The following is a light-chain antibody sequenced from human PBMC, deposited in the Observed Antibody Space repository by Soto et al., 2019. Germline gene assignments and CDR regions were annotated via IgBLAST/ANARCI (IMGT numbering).Light chain of an antibody. J-gene: IGKJ4*01. CDR3: QQVNSFPLT. Sequence: DIQMTQSPSSLSASVGDRVTITCRASQGISRWLGWYQQKPGKGPKLLIYEASTLQRGVPLRFSGSGSGTDFTLTINSLQPEDFATYFCQQVNSFPLTFGGGTKVQIK. CDR1: QGISRW. CDR2: EAS. V-gene: IGKV1D-12*01.